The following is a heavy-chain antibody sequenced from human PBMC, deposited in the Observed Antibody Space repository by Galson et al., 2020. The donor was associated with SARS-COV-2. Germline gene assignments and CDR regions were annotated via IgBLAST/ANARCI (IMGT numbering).Heavy chain of an antibody. Sequence: GGSLRLSCVASGFTVSNNYMSWVRQAPGKGLDWVAVLYTDDSTYYADSVKGRFTISRDISINTLHLEMSSLRAEDTAVYYCARDRLAPGTFYYYGMDVWGQGTAVTVSS. CDR3: ARDRLAPGTFYYYGMDV. D-gene: IGHD6-13*01. V-gene: IGHV3-66*02. J-gene: IGHJ6*02. CDR2: LYTDDST. CDR1: GFTVSNNY.